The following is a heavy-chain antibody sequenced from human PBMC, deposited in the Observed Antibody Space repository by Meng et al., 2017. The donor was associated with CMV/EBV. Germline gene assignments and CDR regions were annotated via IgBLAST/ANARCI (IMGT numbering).Heavy chain of an antibody. Sequence: GESLKISCAASGFTFSDYYMSWIRQAPGKGLEWVSYISSSGSTIYYADSVKGRFTISRDNAKNSLYLQMNSLRAGDTAVYYCARERSQLDSSGYDDWGQGTLVTVSS. J-gene: IGHJ4*02. V-gene: IGHV3-11*01. CDR1: GFTFSDYY. CDR2: ISSSGSTI. D-gene: IGHD3-22*01. CDR3: ARERSQLDSSGYDD.